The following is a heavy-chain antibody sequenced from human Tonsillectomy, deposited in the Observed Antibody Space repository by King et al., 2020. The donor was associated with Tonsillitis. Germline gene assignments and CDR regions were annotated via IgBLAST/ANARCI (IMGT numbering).Heavy chain of an antibody. CDR2: ISSSSSYI. Sequence: EVQLVESGGGLVKPGGSLRLSCAASGFTFSSYSMNWVRQAPGKGLEWVSSISSSSSYIYYADSVKGRFTISRDNAKNSLYLQMNSLGAEDTAVYYFAGVPKATYYDFWSGYSNGAPSDWFDPWGQGTLVTVSS. CDR3: AGVPKATYYDFWSGYSNGAPSDWFDP. CDR1: GFTFSSYS. J-gene: IGHJ5*02. D-gene: IGHD3-3*01. V-gene: IGHV3-21*01.